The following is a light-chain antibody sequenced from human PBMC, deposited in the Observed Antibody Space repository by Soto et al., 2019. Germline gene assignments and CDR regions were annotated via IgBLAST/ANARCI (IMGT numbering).Light chain of an antibody. V-gene: IGKV3-15*01. CDR1: QSVYSN. J-gene: IGKJ4*01. CDR2: AAS. Sequence: EIVMTQSPATLSVSPGERATLSCRASQSVYSNLAWYQHKPGQAPNLLIYAASTRATGIPARFSGSGSGTEFTLTISRLQSEDFAVYYCQQYNRWPLTFGGGTKVEIK. CDR3: QQYNRWPLT.